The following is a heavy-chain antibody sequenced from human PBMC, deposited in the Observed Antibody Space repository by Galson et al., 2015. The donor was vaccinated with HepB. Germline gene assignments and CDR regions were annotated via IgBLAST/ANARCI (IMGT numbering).Heavy chain of an antibody. CDR2: ISAFSSNT. J-gene: IGHJ4*02. CDR1: GYNFNTYG. D-gene: IGHD3-16*01. CDR3: ARADGGRSLALLYY. Sequence: SVKVSCKASGYNFNTYGITWVRLAPGQKLEWMGWISAFSSNTLYAQKFQGRVTLTRDTSTNTAYMDLKNLTSDDRAVYYCARADGGRSLALLYYWGQGSLVTVSS. V-gene: IGHV1-18*01.